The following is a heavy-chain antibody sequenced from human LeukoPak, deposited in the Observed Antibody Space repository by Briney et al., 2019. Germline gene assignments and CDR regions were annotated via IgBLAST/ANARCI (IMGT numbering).Heavy chain of an antibody. D-gene: IGHD6-13*01. CDR2: NYSGGST. CDR1: GFTVSSNY. V-gene: IGHV3-53*01. Sequence: GGSLRLSCAASGFTVSSNYMSWVRQAPGKGLEWVSVNYSGGSTYYADSVKGRFTISRDNSKNTLYLQMNSLRAEDTAVYYCARGGIAAAGFGYYYYGMDVWGQGTTVTVSS. CDR3: ARGGIAAAGFGYYYYGMDV. J-gene: IGHJ6*02.